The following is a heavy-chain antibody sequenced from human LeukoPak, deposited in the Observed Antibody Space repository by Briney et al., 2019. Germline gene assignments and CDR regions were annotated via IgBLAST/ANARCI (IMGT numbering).Heavy chain of an antibody. Sequence: GGSLRLSCAASGVTFSNYWMHWVRQAPGKGLVWVSRINTDGTNTGYADSVKGRFTISRDNAKNTLYLQMNSLRAEDTAVYYCARDPDCDSTSCYIGPYNWFDPWGQGTLVTVSS. CDR1: GVTFSNYW. CDR3: ARDPDCDSTSCYIGPYNWFDP. CDR2: INTDGTNT. J-gene: IGHJ5*02. D-gene: IGHD2-2*02. V-gene: IGHV3-74*01.